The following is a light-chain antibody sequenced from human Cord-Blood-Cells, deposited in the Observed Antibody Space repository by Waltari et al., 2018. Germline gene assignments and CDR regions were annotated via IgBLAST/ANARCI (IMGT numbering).Light chain of an antibody. CDR2: AAS. CDR1: QSISSY. J-gene: IGKJ3*01. Sequence: DIQTTQSPSSMYASVGDRVTSTCRASQSISSYLNWYQQKPGKAPKLLIYAASILQSGVPSRFSGSGSGPDFTLTISSLQPEDFATYYCQQSYSTPFTFGPGTKVDIK. CDR3: QQSYSTPFT. V-gene: IGKV1-39*01.